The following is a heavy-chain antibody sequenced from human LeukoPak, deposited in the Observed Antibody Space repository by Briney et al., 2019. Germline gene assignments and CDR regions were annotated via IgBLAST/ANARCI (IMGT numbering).Heavy chain of an antibody. D-gene: IGHD3-22*01. CDR1: GGSVSSYY. CDR2: IYYSGST. V-gene: IGHV4-59*02. J-gene: IGHJ4*02. Sequence: SETLSLTCTVSGGSVSSYYWSWIRQPPGKGLEWIGYIYYSGSTNYSPSLKSRVTISVDTSKNQFSLKLSSVTAADTAVYYCARATYYDSSGYSEGFDYWGQGTLVTVSS. CDR3: ARATYYDSSGYSEGFDY.